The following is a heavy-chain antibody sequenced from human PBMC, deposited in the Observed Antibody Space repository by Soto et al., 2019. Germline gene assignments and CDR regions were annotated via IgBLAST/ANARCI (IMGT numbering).Heavy chain of an antibody. CDR3: AREDQKLASYYYYYGMDV. Sequence: PXECLRLSCAASGFTFSSYGMHWVRQAPGKGLEWVAVIWYDVSNKYYADSVKGRFTISRDNSKNTLYLQMNSLRAEDTAVYYCAREDQKLASYYYYYGMDVWGQGTTVTVSS. CDR2: IWYDVSNK. CDR1: GFTFSSYG. V-gene: IGHV3-33*01. J-gene: IGHJ6*02. D-gene: IGHD6-6*01.